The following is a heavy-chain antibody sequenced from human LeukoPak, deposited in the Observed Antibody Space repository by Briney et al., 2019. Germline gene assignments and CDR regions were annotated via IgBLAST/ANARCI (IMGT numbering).Heavy chain of an antibody. Sequence: SVKVSCKASGGTFSSYAISWVRQAPGQGLEWMGGIIPIFGTANYAQKFQGRVTITADESTSTAYMELSSLRSEDTAVYYCARDLNYGGNFGFDYWGQGTLVTVSS. D-gene: IGHD4-23*01. CDR2: IIPIFGTA. CDR1: GGTFSSYA. J-gene: IGHJ4*02. V-gene: IGHV1-69*01. CDR3: ARDLNYGGNFGFDY.